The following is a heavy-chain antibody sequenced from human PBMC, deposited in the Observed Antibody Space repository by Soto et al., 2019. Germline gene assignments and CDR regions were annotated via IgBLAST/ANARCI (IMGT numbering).Heavy chain of an antibody. Sequence: PGGSLRLSCAASGFTFSHYWMTWVRQAPGKGLEWVANIKQDGGEEFYVDSVKGRFTISRDNAKNSLYLQMNSLRAEDTAVYYCASSVVFAAADAFDVWGQGTKVTVSS. CDR1: GFTFSHYW. CDR3: ASSVVFAAADAFDV. CDR2: IKQDGGEE. J-gene: IGHJ3*01. V-gene: IGHV3-7*03. D-gene: IGHD2-15*01.